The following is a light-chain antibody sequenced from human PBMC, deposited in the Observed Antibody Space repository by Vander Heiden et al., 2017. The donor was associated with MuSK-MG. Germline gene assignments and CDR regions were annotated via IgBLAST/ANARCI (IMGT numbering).Light chain of an antibody. Sequence: YVLTQPPSVSVAPGQTATTTCGGTAIAGKIVHWYQQKPGRAPVSAIYYDSGRPSAVPHRFSASNSATTATLTTTRVEAGDEADYYCQVSDTSSNHCVFGGGTTLTVL. CDR3: QVSDTSSNHCV. J-gene: IGLJ2*01. CDR2: YDS. CDR1: AIAGKI. V-gene: IGLV3-21*02.